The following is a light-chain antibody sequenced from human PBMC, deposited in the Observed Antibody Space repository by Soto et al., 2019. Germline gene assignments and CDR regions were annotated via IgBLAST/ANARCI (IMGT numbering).Light chain of an antibody. CDR2: GAS. V-gene: IGKV3-20*01. CDR1: QSVSSTY. CDR3: QQSGSTLWT. Sequence: EIVLTQSPGTLSLSPGERATLSCRASQSVSSTYLAWYQHKPGQAPRLLIYGASSRATGIPDRFSGSGSGSDFTLTISRVEPEDFAVYYCQQSGSTLWTFGQGTKVEIK. J-gene: IGKJ1*01.